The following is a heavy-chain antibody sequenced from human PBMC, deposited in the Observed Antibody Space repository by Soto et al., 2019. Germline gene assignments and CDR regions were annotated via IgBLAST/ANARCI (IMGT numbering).Heavy chain of an antibody. V-gene: IGHV3-64*01. D-gene: IGHD2-2*01. CDR1: GFTFSSYA. Sequence: EVQLVESGGGLVQPGGSLRLSCAASGFTFSSYAMHWVRQAPGKGLEYVSAISSNGGSTYYANSVKGRFTISRDNSKNTLYLQMGSLGAEDMAVYYCARGTTDGPFDPWGQGTLVTVSS. CDR2: ISSNGGST. CDR3: ARGTTDGPFDP. J-gene: IGHJ5*02.